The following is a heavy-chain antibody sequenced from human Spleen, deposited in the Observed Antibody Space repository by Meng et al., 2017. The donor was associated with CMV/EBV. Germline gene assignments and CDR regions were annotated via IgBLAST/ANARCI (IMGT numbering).Heavy chain of an antibody. J-gene: IGHJ3*02. CDR2: VNPAGTP. CDR3: VARAFDI. V-gene: IGHV4-34*01. Sequence: ETLSLSCGVYGGSFTNYYWNWIRQSPGKRLEWIGEVNPAGTPSYNPSLKSRVVISTDRSKNQFSLSLSSMSAADTAVYYCVARAFDIWGQGTVVTVSS. CDR1: GGSFTNYY.